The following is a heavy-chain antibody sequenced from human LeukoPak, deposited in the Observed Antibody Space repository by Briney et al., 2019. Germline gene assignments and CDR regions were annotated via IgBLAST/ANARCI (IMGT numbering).Heavy chain of an antibody. J-gene: IGHJ6*03. V-gene: IGHV4-59*12. CDR1: GGSFSGNY. CDR2: IYYSGST. Sequence: SETLSLTCAVYGGSFSGNYWSWIRQPPGKGLEWIGYIYYSGSTNYNPSLKSRVTISVDTSKNQFSLKLSSVTAADTAVYYCARGPKAAADPNPNYYMDVWGKGTTVTVSS. CDR3: ARGPKAAADPNPNYYMDV. D-gene: IGHD6-13*01.